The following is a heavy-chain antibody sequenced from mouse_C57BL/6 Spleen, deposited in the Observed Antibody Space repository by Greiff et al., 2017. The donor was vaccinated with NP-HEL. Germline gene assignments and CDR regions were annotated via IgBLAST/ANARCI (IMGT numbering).Heavy chain of an antibody. CDR1: GSTFTSYW. Sequence: QVQLQQPGAELVKPGASVKMSCKASGSTFTSYWITWVKQRPGQGLEWIGDIYPGSGSTNYNEKFKSKATLTVDTSSSTAYMQLSSLTSEDSAVYYCAIIYYYGSTFAYWGQGTLVTVSA. D-gene: IGHD1-1*01. CDR3: AIIYYYGSTFAY. CDR2: IYPGSGST. V-gene: IGHV1-55*01. J-gene: IGHJ3*01.